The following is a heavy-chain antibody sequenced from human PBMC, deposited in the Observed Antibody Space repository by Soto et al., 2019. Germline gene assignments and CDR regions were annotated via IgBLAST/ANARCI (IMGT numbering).Heavy chain of an antibody. CDR3: AKGEYYDFWSGYPQAYNWFDP. J-gene: IGHJ5*02. Sequence: QVQLVESGGGVVQPGRSLRLSCAASGFTFSSYGMHWVRQAPGKGLEWVAVISYDGSNKYYADSVKGRFTISRDNSKNTLYLQMNSLRAEDTAVYYCAKGEYYDFWSGYPQAYNWFDPWGQGTLVTVSS. V-gene: IGHV3-30*18. D-gene: IGHD3-3*01. CDR1: GFTFSSYG. CDR2: ISYDGSNK.